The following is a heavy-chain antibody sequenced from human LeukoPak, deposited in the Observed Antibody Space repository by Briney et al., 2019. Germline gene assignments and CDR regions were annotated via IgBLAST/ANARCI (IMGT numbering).Heavy chain of an antibody. J-gene: IGHJ5*02. V-gene: IGHV4-34*01. CDR2: INHSGST. CDR3: ARHDFWSGKYWFDP. CDR1: GGSFSGYY. D-gene: IGHD3-3*01. Sequence: SEALSLTCAVYGGSFSGYYWSWIRQPPGKGLEWIGEINHSGSTNYNPSLKSRVTISVDTSKNQFSLKLSSVTAADTAVYYCARHDFWSGKYWFDPWGQGTLVTVSS.